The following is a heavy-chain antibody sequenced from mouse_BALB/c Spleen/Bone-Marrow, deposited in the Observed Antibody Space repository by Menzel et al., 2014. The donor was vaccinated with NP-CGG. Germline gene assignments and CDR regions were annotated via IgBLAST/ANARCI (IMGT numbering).Heavy chain of an antibody. Sequence: VQLVESGAELMKPGASVKISCKATGYIFSSYWIEWVKQRPGHGLEWIGEILPGSGSTNYNEKFKGKATFTADTSSNTAYMQLSSPTSEDSAVYYCARYGNYAMDYWGQGTSVTISS. V-gene: IGHV1-9*01. J-gene: IGHJ4*01. CDR2: ILPGSGST. D-gene: IGHD2-1*01. CDR1: GYIFSSYW. CDR3: ARYGNYAMDY.